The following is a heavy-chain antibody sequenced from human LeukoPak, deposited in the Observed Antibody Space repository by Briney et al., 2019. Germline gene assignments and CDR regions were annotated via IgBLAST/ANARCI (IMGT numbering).Heavy chain of an antibody. CDR3: ARKGYCSSTSCSSLGY. J-gene: IGHJ4*02. CDR2: INPNSGDT. D-gene: IGHD2-2*01. V-gene: IGHV1-2*02. Sequence: ASVKVSCKASGYTFTGYYMHWVRQAPGQGLEWMGWINPNSGDTNYAQKFQGRVTMTRDTSISTAYMELSRLRPDDTAVYYCARKGYCSSTSCSSLGYWGQGTLVTVSS. CDR1: GYTFTGYY.